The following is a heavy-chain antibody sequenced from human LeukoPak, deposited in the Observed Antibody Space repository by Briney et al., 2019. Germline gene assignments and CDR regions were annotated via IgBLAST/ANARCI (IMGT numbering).Heavy chain of an antibody. Sequence: SVKVSCKASGYTFTGYYMHWVRQAPGQGLEWMGGIIPIFGTANYAQKFQGRVTITADKSTSTAYMELSSLRSEDTAVYYCARYSSRDTHDAFDIWGQGTMVTVSS. V-gene: IGHV1-69*06. CDR1: GYTFTGYY. CDR3: ARYSSRDTHDAFDI. J-gene: IGHJ3*02. D-gene: IGHD2-21*01. CDR2: IIPIFGTA.